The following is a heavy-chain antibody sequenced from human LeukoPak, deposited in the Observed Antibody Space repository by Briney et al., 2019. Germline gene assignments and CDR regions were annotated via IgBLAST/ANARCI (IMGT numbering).Heavy chain of an antibody. CDR3: AKSPGSPYYFEY. Sequence: QPGGSLRLSCAASGFPFSSYGMHWVRQAPGKGLEWVGRIRNKANSYTTEYAASVKGRFTISRDDSKNSLYLQMNSLKTEDTAVYYCAKSPGSPYYFEYWGQGTLVTVSS. D-gene: IGHD1-26*01. V-gene: IGHV3-72*01. CDR1: GFPFSSYG. CDR2: IRNKANSYTT. J-gene: IGHJ4*02.